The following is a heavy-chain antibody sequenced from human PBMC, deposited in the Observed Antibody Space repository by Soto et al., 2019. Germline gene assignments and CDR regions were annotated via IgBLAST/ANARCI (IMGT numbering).Heavy chain of an antibody. CDR1: GGSISGYS. V-gene: IGHV4-59*01. CDR3: ARDTGYSYGYYYYYGMDV. Sequence: SETLSLTCTGSGGSISGYSWSWIRRPPGKVMAWIGYVYYSGSTNYNPSLKSRVTISVDTAKNQFSLKLSSVTAADTAVYYCARDTGYSYGYYYYYGMDVWGQGTTVT. CDR2: VYYSGST. J-gene: IGHJ6*02. D-gene: IGHD5-18*01.